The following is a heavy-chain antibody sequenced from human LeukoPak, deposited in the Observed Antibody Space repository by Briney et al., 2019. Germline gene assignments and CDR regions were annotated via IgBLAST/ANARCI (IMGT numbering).Heavy chain of an antibody. J-gene: IGHJ3*02. V-gene: IGHV3-48*03. CDR1: GFTFSSYE. Sequence: PGGSLRLSCAASGFTFSSYEMNWVRQAPGKGLEWVSYISSSGSTIYYADSVKGRFTISRDNAKNSLYLQMNSLRAEDTAVYYCASAYCSGGSCYRLAFDIWGQGTMVTVSS. CDR3: ASAYCSGGSCYRLAFDI. CDR2: ISSSGSTI. D-gene: IGHD2-15*01.